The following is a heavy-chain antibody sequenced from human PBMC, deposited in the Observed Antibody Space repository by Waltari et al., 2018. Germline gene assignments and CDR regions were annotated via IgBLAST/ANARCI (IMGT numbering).Heavy chain of an antibody. D-gene: IGHD6-19*01. Sequence: QLQLQESGPGLVKPSETLSFTCTVSGGSISSSSYYWGWIRQPPGKGLEWIGRIYYSVSTYYNPSLKSRVTISVDTSKNQFSLKLSSVTAADTAVYYCATKRESSASGFDYWGQGTLVTVSS. CDR1: GGSISSSSYY. J-gene: IGHJ4*02. V-gene: IGHV4-39*01. CDR2: IYYSVST. CDR3: ATKRESSASGFDY.